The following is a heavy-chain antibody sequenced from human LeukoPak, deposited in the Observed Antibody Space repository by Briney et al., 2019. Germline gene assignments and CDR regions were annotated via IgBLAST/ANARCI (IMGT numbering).Heavy chain of an antibody. CDR2: ISGHGGST. V-gene: IGHV3-23*01. CDR3: AKFSGTAGGDFFDY. Sequence: GGSLRLSCAASGFTFSSYAMTWVRQAPGKGLEWVSTISGHGGSTSYADSVKGRFPSSSDNSNNPLYLQMNSLRAEDTAVFCCAKFSGTAGGDFFDYWGQGTLVAVSS. J-gene: IGHJ4*02. D-gene: IGHD3-10*01. CDR1: GFTFSSYA.